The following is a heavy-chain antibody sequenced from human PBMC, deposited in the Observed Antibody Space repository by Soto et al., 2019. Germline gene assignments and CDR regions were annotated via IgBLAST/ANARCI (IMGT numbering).Heavy chain of an antibody. J-gene: IGHJ4*02. V-gene: IGHV3-33*01. CDR3: ARDLYYDSSGYYWGYDY. CDR1: GFTFSSYG. D-gene: IGHD3-22*01. CDR2: IWYDGSNK. Sequence: GGSLRLSCAASGFTFSSYGMHWVRQAPGKGLEWVAVIWYDGSNKYYADSVKGRFTISRDNSKNTLYLQMNSLRAEDTAVYYCARDLYYDSSGYYWGYDYWGQGTLVTAPQ.